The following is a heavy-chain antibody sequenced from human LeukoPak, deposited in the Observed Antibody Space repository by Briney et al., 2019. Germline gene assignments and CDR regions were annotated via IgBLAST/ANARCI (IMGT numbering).Heavy chain of an antibody. J-gene: IGHJ4*02. V-gene: IGHV3-48*02. D-gene: IGHD5-12*01. CDR1: GFSFSSHS. CDR2: ISSSSSTI. Sequence: PGGSLRLSCAASGFSFSSHSMNWVRQAPGRGLEWVSYISSSSSTIYYADSVKGRFTISRDNAKNSLYLQMNSLRDEDTAVYYCARSSGYDWAYFDYWGQGTLVTVSS. CDR3: ARSSGYDWAYFDY.